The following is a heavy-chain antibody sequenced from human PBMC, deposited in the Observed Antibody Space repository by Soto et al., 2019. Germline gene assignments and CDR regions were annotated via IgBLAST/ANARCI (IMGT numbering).Heavy chain of an antibody. V-gene: IGHV3-13*01. CDR1: GFTFSSYD. Sequence: PGGSLRLSCAASGFTFSSYDMHWVRQATGKGLEWVSAIGTAGDTYYPGSVKGRFTISRENAKNSLYLQMNSLRAEDTAVYYCARGPSIGIIGGDLYYYGKDVWTQRTKVTVS. CDR2: IGTAGDT. D-gene: IGHD3-16*02. J-gene: IGHJ6*01. CDR3: ARGPSIGIIGGDLYYYGKDV.